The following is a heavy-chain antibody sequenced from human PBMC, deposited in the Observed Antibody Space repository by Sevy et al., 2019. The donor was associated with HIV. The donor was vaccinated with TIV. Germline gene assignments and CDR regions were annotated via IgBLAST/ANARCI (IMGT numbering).Heavy chain of an antibody. V-gene: IGHV3-30*18. D-gene: IGHD3-16*01. CDR2: ISYDGSNK. J-gene: IGHJ6*02. CDR1: GFTFSSYG. Sequence: GGSLRLSCAASGFTFSSYGMHWVRQAPGKGLEWVAVISYDGSNKYYADSVKGRFTISRDNSKNTLYLQMNSLRAEDTAVYYCAKVRSWGPNYYYYGMDVWGQGTTVTVSS. CDR3: AKVRSWGPNYYYYGMDV.